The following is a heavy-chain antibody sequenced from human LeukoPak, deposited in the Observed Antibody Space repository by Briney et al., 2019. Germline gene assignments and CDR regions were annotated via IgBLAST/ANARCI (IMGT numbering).Heavy chain of an antibody. D-gene: IGHD3-22*01. Sequence: SETLSLTCTVSGASISSSSYYWGWIRQPPGKGLEWIGSIYYGGSTYYNPSLKSRVTISVDPSKNQFSLKVSSVTAADTAVYYCARGHRDYYDRNWFDPWGQGTLVTVSS. CDR1: GASISSSSYY. V-gene: IGHV4-39*01. J-gene: IGHJ5*02. CDR3: ARGHRDYYDRNWFDP. CDR2: IYYGGST.